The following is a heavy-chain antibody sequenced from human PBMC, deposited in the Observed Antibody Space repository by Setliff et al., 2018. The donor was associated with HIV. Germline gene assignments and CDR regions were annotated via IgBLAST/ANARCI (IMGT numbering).Heavy chain of an antibody. CDR1: GYIFTDYW. Sequence: PGESLKIPSEASGYIFTDYWIGWVRQMPGKGLEWMGIIYPGESDTRYSPSFQGQVTFSADKSISAVYLQCDSLKASDRAIYYCARAPRSPLRWRNNLLSSSSFFMDVWGKGTTVTVSS. CDR3: ARAPRSPLRWRNNLLSSSSFFMDV. CDR2: IYPGESDT. J-gene: IGHJ6*03. D-gene: IGHD2-21*01. V-gene: IGHV5-51*01.